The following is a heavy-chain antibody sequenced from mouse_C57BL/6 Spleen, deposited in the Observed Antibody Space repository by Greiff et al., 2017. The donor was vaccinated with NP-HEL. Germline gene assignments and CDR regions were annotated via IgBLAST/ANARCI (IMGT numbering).Heavy chain of an antibody. CDR1: GFTFSDYG. Sequence: EVKLMESGGGLVKPGGSLKLSCAASGFTFSDYGMHWVRQAPEKGLEWVAYISSGSSTIYYADTVKGRFTISRDNAKNTLFLQMTSLRSVDTAMYYGARGEGLGAMDYWGQGTSVTVSS. CDR3: ARGEGLGAMDY. J-gene: IGHJ4*01. CDR2: ISSGSSTI. D-gene: IGHD2-4*01. V-gene: IGHV5-17*01.